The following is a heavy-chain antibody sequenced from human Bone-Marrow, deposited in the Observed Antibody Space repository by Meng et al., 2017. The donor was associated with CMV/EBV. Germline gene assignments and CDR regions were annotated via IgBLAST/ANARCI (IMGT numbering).Heavy chain of an antibody. J-gene: IGHJ5*02. CDR3: ARLEGDWFDP. D-gene: IGHD3-16*01. Sequence: QVQLVESGGGVVQPGRSLRLSCAAPGFTFSSYAMHWVRQAPGKGLEWVAVISYDGSNKYYADSVKGRFTISRDNAKNSLYLQMNSLRAEDTAVYYCARLEGDWFDPWGQGTLVTVSS. CDR1: GFTFSSYA. CDR2: ISYDGSNK. V-gene: IGHV3-30-3*01.